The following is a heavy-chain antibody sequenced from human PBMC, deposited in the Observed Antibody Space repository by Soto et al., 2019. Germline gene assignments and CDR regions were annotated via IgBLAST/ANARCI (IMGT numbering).Heavy chain of an antibody. J-gene: IGHJ4*02. CDR2: INHSGST. CDR1: GGSFSGYY. CDR3: ARDSPGSSFFDY. V-gene: IGHV4-34*01. Sequence: PSETLSLTCAVYGGSFSGYYWTWIRQPPGKGLEWIGDINHSGSTNYNPSLKSRVTISVDTSKNQFSLKLSSVTAADTAVYYCARDSPGSSFFDYWGQGTLVTVSS. D-gene: IGHD6-19*01.